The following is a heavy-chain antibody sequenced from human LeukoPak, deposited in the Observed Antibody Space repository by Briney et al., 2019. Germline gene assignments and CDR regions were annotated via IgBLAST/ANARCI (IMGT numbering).Heavy chain of an antibody. Sequence: GASVKVSCKASGGTFSSYAISWVRQAPGQGLEWMGGIIPIFGTANYAQKFQGRVTITADESTSTAYMELSSLRSEDTAVYYCARGSPYAHRSFDIWGQGTMVTVSS. CDR1: GGTFSSYA. J-gene: IGHJ3*02. V-gene: IGHV1-69*01. CDR2: IIPIFGTA. D-gene: IGHD1-14*01. CDR3: ARGSPYAHRSFDI.